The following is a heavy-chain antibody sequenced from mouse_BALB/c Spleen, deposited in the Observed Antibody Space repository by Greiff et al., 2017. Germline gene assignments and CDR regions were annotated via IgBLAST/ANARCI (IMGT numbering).Heavy chain of an antibody. D-gene: IGHD3-3*01. CDR2: IYPGDGDT. CDR3: ARSGTGY. V-gene: IGHV1-87*01. Sequence: VQLQQSGAELARPGASVTLSCKASGYTFTSYWMQWVKQRPGQGLEWIGAIYPGDGDTRYTQKFKGKATLTADKSSSTAYMQLSSLASEDSAVYYCARSGTGYWGQGTTLTVSS. CDR1: GYTFTSYW. J-gene: IGHJ2*01.